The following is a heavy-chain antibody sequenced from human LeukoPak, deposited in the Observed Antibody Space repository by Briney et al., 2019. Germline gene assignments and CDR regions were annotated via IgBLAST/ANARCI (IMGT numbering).Heavy chain of an antibody. CDR3: SSRDWFDP. J-gene: IGHJ5*02. V-gene: IGHV3-21*01. CDR2: IYSDYI. CDR1: GFTMSSHG. Sequence: PGGSLRLSCAASGFTMSSHGMTWVRQAPGRGLEWVSSIYSDYIYYADLVKGRFTISRDNAKNSLYLQMNNLRAEDTVLYYCSSRDWFDPWGQGILVTVSS.